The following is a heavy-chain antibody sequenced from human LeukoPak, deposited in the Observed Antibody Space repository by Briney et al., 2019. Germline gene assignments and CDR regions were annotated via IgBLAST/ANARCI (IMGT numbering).Heavy chain of an antibody. J-gene: IGHJ4*02. CDR2: IRYDGSNK. V-gene: IGHV3-30*02. CDR1: GFTFSSYG. CDR3: ARDADWSNYHPYFDY. D-gene: IGHD4-11*01. Sequence: GGSLRLSCAASGFTFSSYGMHWVRQAPGKGLEWVAFIRYDGSNKYYADSVKGRFTISRDNSKNTLYLQMNSLRAEDTAVYYCARDADWSNYHPYFDYWGQGTLVTVSS.